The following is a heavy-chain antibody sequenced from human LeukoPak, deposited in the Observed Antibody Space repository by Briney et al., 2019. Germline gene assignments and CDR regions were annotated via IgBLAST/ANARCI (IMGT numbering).Heavy chain of an antibody. CDR1: GYTFTGYY. Sequence: ASVKVSCKASGYTFTGYYMHWVRQAPGQGLEWMGWINPNSGDTNYAQKFQGRVTMTRDTSISTAYMELSRLRSDDTAVYYCARYCSSSSCLFTGRKYNGMDVWGQGTTVTVSS. J-gene: IGHJ6*02. V-gene: IGHV1-2*02. CDR3: ARYCSSSSCLFTGRKYNGMDV. D-gene: IGHD2-2*01. CDR2: INPNSGDT.